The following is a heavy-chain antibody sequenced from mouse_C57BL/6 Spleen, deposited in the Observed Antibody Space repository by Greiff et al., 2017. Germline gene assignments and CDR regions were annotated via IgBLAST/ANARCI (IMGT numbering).Heavy chain of an antibody. CDR2: INPNNGGT. CDR3: ARGENFATLFFDY. Sequence: EVQLQQSGPELVKPGASVKISCKASGYTFTDYYMNWVKQSHGKSLEWIGYINPNNGGTSYNQKFKGKATLTVDKSSSTAYMELRSLTSEDSAVYYCARGENFATLFFDYWGQGTTLTVSS. J-gene: IGHJ2*01. CDR1: GYTFTDYY. V-gene: IGHV1-26*01. D-gene: IGHD1-1*01.